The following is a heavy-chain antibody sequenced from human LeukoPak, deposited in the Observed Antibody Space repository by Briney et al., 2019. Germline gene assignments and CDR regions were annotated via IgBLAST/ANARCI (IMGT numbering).Heavy chain of an antibody. CDR3: ARGGSQFGELKFRRRNWFDP. Sequence: SETLSLTCTVSGYSISSGYYWGWIRQPPGKGLEWIGSIYHSGSTYYNPSLKSRVTISLDTSKNQFSLKLSSVTTADTAVYYCARGGSQFGELKFRRRNWFDPWGQGTLVTVSS. CDR1: GYSISSGYY. CDR2: IYHSGST. D-gene: IGHD3-10*01. V-gene: IGHV4-38-2*02. J-gene: IGHJ5*02.